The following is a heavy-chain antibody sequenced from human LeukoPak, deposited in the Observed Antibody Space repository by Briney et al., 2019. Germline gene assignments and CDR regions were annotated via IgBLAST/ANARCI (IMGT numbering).Heavy chain of an antibody. CDR3: ARGVDYGGYSNFEY. V-gene: IGHV3-74*01. J-gene: IGHJ4*02. D-gene: IGHD4-23*01. Sequence: GGSLRLSCAASGFTFSSFCMHWVRQAPGKGLVWVSRIKSDGSSTSYADSVKGRFTISRDNAKNTLYLQMNSLRAEETAVYYCARGVDYGGYSNFEYWGQGTLVTVSS. CDR2: IKSDGSST. CDR1: GFTFSSFC.